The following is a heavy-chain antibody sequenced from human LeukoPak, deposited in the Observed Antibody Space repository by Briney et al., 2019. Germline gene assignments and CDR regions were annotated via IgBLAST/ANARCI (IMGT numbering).Heavy chain of an antibody. CDR2: INPNSGGT. CDR1: GYTFTGYY. D-gene: IGHD3-3*01. Sequence: ASVKVSCKASGYTFTGYYMHWVRQAPGQGLEWMGWINPNSGGTNYAQKFQGRVTMTRDTSISTAYMELSRLRSDDTAGYYCAGGLWSGYNWFDPWGQGTLVTVSS. CDR3: AGGLWSGYNWFDP. J-gene: IGHJ5*02. V-gene: IGHV1-2*02.